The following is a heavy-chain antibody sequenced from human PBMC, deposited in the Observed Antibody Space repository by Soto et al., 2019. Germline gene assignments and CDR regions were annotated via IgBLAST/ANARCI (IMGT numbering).Heavy chain of an antibody. V-gene: IGHV1-2*04. CDR1: GYTFTGYY. CDR3: ARAPQLGTTRIFDY. Sequence: ASVKVSCKASGYTFTGYYMHWVRQAPGQGLEWMGWINPNSGGTNYAQKFQGWVTMTRDTSISTAYMELSRLRSDDTAVYYCARAPQLGTTRIFDYWGQGTLVTVSS. J-gene: IGHJ4*02. CDR2: INPNSGGT. D-gene: IGHD7-27*01.